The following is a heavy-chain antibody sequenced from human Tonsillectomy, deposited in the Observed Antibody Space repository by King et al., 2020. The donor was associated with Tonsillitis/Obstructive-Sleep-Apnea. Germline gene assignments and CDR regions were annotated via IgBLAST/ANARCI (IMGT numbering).Heavy chain of an antibody. CDR1: GFTFSDYY. V-gene: IGHV3-11*05. J-gene: IGHJ4*02. CDR3: AREGPGPCE. CDR2: ISSSSSYT. Sequence: QVQLVESGGGLVKPGGSLRLSCAASGFTFSDYYMSWIRQAPGKGLEWVSYISSSSSYTTYANYVKGRFTIAETNATNSLYLQMNSLRAEYTAVYYCAREGPGPCEWGQGTLVTVSS.